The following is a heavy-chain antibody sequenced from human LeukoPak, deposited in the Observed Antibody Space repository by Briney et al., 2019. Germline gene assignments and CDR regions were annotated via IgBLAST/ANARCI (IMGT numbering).Heavy chain of an antibody. J-gene: IGHJ1*01. CDR1: GGSFSGYY. V-gene: IGHV4-34*01. Sequence: SETLSLTCAVYGGSFSGYYWSWIRQPPGKGLERIGEINHSGSTNYNPSLKSRVTISVDTSKNQFSLKLSSVTAADTAVYYCARGRLGSSGWWEYFQHWGQGTLVTVSS. D-gene: IGHD6-19*01. CDR2: INHSGST. CDR3: ARGRLGSSGWWEYFQH.